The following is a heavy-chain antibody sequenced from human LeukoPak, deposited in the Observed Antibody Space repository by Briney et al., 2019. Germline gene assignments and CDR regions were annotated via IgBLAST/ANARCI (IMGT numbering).Heavy chain of an antibody. V-gene: IGHV1-69*02. CDR3: ARGPIRSSTXKRDYYYYMDV. D-gene: IGHD2-2*01. J-gene: IGHJ6*03. CDR1: GGTFISYT. Sequence: GASVKVSCKASGGTFISYTISWVRQAPGQGLEWMGRIIPILGIANYAQKFQGRVTITADKSTSTAYMELSSLRSEDTAVYYCARGPIRSSTXKRDYYYYMDVWGKGTTVXVSS. CDR2: IIPILGIA.